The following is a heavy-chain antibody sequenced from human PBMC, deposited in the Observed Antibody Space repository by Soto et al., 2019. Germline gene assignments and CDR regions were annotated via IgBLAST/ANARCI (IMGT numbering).Heavy chain of an antibody. CDR2: ISGSGDST. D-gene: IGHD1-26*01. Sequence: EVQLLESGGGLVQPGGSLRLSCAASGFTFSSYAMRWVRQAPGKGLEWVSAISGSGDSTYYADSVKGRFTTSRDNSKNTLYLQMNSLRAGDRAVYDCARRGSGRWYEYWGQGTRVTVSS. CDR3: ARRGSGRWYEY. CDR1: GFTFSSYA. V-gene: IGHV3-23*01. J-gene: IGHJ4*02.